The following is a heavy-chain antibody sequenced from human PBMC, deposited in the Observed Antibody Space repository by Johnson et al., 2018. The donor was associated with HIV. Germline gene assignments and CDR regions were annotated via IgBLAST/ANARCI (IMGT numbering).Heavy chain of an antibody. CDR2: IRYDGSNK. D-gene: IGHD6-6*01. CDR3: ARGRGSSSADAFDI. J-gene: IGHJ3*02. Sequence: QVQLVESGGGVVQPGRSLRLSCAASGFTVSSYGMHWVRQAPGKGLEWVAFIRYDGSNKYYADSVKGRFTISRDNSKNTLYLQMGSLRAEDMAVYYCARGRGSSSADAFDIWGQGTMVTVSS. V-gene: IGHV3-30*02. CDR1: GFTVSSYG.